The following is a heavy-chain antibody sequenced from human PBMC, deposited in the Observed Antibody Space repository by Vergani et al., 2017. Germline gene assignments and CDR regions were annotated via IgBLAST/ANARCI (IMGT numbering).Heavy chain of an antibody. CDR2: IYYSWST. CDR1: GTSIRSSNYY. D-gene: IGHD6-19*01. Sequence: QLQLQESGPGLVKPSATLSLTCSVSGTSIRSSNYYLGWIRQPPGKGLEWIAGIYYSWSTYYNPSLKSRVTISVDTSKNQFSLKLSSVTAADTAVYFCARHSTVEWLVKLGWIAPWGQGILVTVSS. V-gene: IGHV4-39*01. J-gene: IGHJ5*02. CDR3: ARHSTVEWLVKLGWIAP.